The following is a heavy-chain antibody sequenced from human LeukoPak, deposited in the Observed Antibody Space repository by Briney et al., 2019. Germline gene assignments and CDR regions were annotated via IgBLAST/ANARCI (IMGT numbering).Heavy chain of an antibody. J-gene: IGHJ4*02. CDR3: ARGRCGDSSCWYFDS. V-gene: IGHV3-23*01. D-gene: IGHD6-13*01. CDR2: ISGSGSRGSGIIGGNT. Sequence: GGSLRLSCVASGFNIKLSAMSWGRQAPGKGLEWVALISGSGSRGSGIIGGNTHYADSVKGRFTISRDGSQNTVYLQMNGLRAEDTATYFCARGRCGDSSCWYFDSWAKGTRVTVSS. CDR1: GFNIKLSA.